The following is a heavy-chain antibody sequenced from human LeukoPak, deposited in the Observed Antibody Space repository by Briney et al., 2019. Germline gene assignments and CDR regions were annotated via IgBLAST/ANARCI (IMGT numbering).Heavy chain of an antibody. CDR2: ISSSGSTI. D-gene: IGHD5-24*01. CDR3: ARADGYNYYPFDY. V-gene: IGHV3-48*03. Sequence: GGSLRLSCAASGFTFSSYEMNWVRQSPRKGLEWVSYISSSGSTIYYADSVKGRFTISRDNAKNSLYLQMNSLRAEDTAVYYCARADGYNYYPFDYWGQGTLVTVSS. J-gene: IGHJ4*02. CDR1: GFTFSSYE.